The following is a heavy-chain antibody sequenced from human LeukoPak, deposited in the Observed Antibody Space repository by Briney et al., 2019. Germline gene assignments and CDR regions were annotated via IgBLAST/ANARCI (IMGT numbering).Heavy chain of an antibody. V-gene: IGHV3-30-3*01. CDR3: AREWYFDY. CDR1: GFTFSSYA. J-gene: IGHJ4*02. CDR2: ISYDGSNK. Sequence: PGRSLRLSCAASGFTFSSYAMHWVRQAPGKGLEWVAVISYDGSNKYYADSVKGRFTISRDNSKNTLYLQMNSLRAVDTAVYYCAREWYFDYWGQGTLVTVSS.